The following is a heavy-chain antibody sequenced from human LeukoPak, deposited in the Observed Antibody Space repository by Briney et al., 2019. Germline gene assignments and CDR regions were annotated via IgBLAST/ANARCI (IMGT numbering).Heavy chain of an antibody. D-gene: IGHD5-18*01. CDR1: GASISNFY. CDR3: ARLYSYGTIDY. CDR2: IHNSGST. J-gene: IGHJ4*02. V-gene: IGHV4-59*01. Sequence: SETLSLTCTVSGASISNFYWSWIRQPPGKGLEWIGYIHNSGSTNYNPSLKSRVAISLDTSKNQFSLKLTSVTAADTAVYYCARLYSYGTIDYWGQGTLVTVSS.